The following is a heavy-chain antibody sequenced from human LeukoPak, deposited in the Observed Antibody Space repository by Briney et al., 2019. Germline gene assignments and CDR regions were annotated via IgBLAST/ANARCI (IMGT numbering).Heavy chain of an antibody. V-gene: IGHV4-39*01. CDR3: ARLSYSSSFYY. D-gene: IGHD6-6*01. Sequence: SETLSLTCTVSGGSISSSSYYWGWIRQLPGKGLEWIGSIYYSGSTYYNPSLKSRVTISVDTSKNQFSLKLSSVTAADTAVYYCARLSYSSSFYYWGQGTLVTVSS. CDR1: GGSISSSSYY. CDR2: IYYSGST. J-gene: IGHJ4*02.